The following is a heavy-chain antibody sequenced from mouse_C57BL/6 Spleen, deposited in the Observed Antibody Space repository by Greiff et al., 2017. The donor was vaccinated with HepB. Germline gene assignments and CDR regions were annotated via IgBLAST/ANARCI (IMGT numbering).Heavy chain of an antibody. D-gene: IGHD1-1*01. CDR1: GFTFTDYY. J-gene: IGHJ1*03. Sequence: EVKLMESGGGLVQPGGSLSLSCAASGFTFTDYYMSWVRQPPGKALEWLGFIRNKANGYTTEYSASVKGRFTISRDNSQSILYLQMNALRAEDSATYYCARFYYYGSWYFDVWGTGTTVTVSS. CDR3: ARFYYYGSWYFDV. V-gene: IGHV7-3*01. CDR2: IRNKANGYTT.